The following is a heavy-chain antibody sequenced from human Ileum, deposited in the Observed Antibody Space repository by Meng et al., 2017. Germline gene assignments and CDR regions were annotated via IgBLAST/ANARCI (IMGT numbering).Heavy chain of an antibody. CDR3: AREWSGSYRHFDY. CDR1: GGSISTSDW. CDR2: IHHSGST. D-gene: IGHD1-26*01. V-gene: IGHV4-4*02. J-gene: IGHJ4*02. Sequence: QVSLQESAPGRRKPSGTLAPPCPASGGSISTSDWWSWVRQPPGKGLEWTGEIHHSGSTNYNPSLKSRVTISVDKSKNQFSLKLNSVTAADTAVYYCAREWSGSYRHFDYWGQGTLVTVSS.